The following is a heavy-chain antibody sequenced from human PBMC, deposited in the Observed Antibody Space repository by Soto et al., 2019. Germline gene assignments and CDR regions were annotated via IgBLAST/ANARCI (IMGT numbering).Heavy chain of an antibody. CDR1: GGSISSSSYY. CDR3: AGPPVAAPGYYNYYMDV. CDR2: IYYSGST. J-gene: IGHJ6*03. V-gene: IGHV4-39*01. D-gene: IGHD2-15*01. Sequence: SETLSLTCTVSGGSISSSSYYWGWIRQPPGKGLEWIGSIYYSGSTYYNPSLKSRVTISVDTSKNQFSLKLSSVTAADTAVYYCAGPPVAAPGYYNYYMDVWGKGTTVTVSS.